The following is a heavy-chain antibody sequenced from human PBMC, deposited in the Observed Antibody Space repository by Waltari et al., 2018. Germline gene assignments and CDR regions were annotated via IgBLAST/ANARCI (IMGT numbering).Heavy chain of an antibody. CDR1: GYTFTGYY. Sequence: QVQMVQSGAEVKKPGASVKVSCKASGYTFTGYYMHWVRQAPGQGLEWRVRINPSSGGTNYAKKFQSRVTMTRDTTISTAYMELSRLRSDDTAVYYCARGSEGSFDYWGQGTLVTVSS. V-gene: IGHV1-2*06. J-gene: IGHJ4*02. D-gene: IGHD2-15*01. CDR3: ARGSEGSFDY. CDR2: INPSSGGT.